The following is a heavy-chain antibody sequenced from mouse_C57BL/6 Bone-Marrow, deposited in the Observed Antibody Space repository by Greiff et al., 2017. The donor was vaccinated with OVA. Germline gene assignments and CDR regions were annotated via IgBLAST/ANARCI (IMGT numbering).Heavy chain of an antibody. CDR3: ARGGSSPYYFDY. Sequence: QVQLKQPGAELVRPGTSVKLSCKASGYTFTSYWMHWVKQRPGQGLEWIGVIDPSDSYTNYNQKFKGKATLTVDTSSSTAYMQLSRLTSEDSAVYYCARGGSSPYYFDYWGQGTTLTVSS. CDR1: GYTFTSYW. V-gene: IGHV1-59*01. J-gene: IGHJ2*01. D-gene: IGHD1-1*01. CDR2: IDPSDSYT.